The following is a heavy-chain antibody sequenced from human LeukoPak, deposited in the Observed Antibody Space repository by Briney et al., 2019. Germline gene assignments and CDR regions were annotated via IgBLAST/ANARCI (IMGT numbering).Heavy chain of an antibody. J-gene: IGHJ6*03. CDR1: GFTFSRYA. D-gene: IGHD2/OR15-2a*01. V-gene: IGHV3-30-3*01. CDR3: ATTQSSLYYYYYYMDV. CDR2: VSYDGSNK. Sequence: PGGSLRLSCAASGFTFSRYAMHWVRQAPGEGLEWVAVVSYDGSNKYYADSVKGRFTISRDNSKNTLYLQMNSLRAEDTALYYCATTQSSLYYYYYYMDVWGKGTTVTVSS.